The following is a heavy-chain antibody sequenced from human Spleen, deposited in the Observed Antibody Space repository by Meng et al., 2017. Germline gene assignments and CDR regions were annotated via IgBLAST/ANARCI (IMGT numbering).Heavy chain of an antibody. J-gene: IGHJ4*02. D-gene: IGHD6-19*01. V-gene: IGHV1-18*01. Sequence: ASVKVSCKASGYTLTSYGISWVRQAPGQGLEWMGWISAYNGNTNYAQKLQGRVTMTTDTSTSTVYMELRSLRSDDTAVYCCARKAVAGIFDYWGQGTLVTVSS. CDR2: ISAYNGNT. CDR1: GYTLTSYG. CDR3: ARKAVAGIFDY.